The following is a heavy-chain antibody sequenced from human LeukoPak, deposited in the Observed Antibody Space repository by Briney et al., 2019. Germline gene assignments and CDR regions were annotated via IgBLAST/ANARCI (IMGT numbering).Heavy chain of an antibody. V-gene: IGHV3-23*01. Sequence: GGSLRLSCAASGFTFGSYAMSWVRQAPGKGLEWVSAISGSGGSTYYADSVKGRFTISRDNSKNTLYLQMNSLRAGDTAVYYCAKGRYYYGSGSYYSNPDDAFDIWGQGTMVTVSS. J-gene: IGHJ3*02. CDR2: ISGSGGST. D-gene: IGHD3-10*01. CDR1: GFTFGSYA. CDR3: AKGRYYYGSGSYYSNPDDAFDI.